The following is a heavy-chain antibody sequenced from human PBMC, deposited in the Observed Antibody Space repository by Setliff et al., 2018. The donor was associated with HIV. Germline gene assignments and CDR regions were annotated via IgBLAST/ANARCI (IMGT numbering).Heavy chain of an antibody. V-gene: IGHV1-24*01. J-gene: IGHJ5*01. CDR3: SRGPKYIIPTSNWFDS. CDR1: GYTLTEVS. CDR2: FDPQDGKT. Sequence: ASVKVSCKISGYTLTEVSMHWVRQAPGKGLEWMGYFDPQDGKTIYAQKFQGRLTVTIDASTTTAYMELSSLRPDDTAVYYCSRGPKYIIPTSNWFDSWGQGTPVTVSS. D-gene: IGHD1-26*01.